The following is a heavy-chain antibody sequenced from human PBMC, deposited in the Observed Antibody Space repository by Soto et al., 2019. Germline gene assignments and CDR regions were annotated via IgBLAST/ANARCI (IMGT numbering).Heavy chain of an antibody. J-gene: IGHJ4*01. CDR3: VAGPDRAKSAY. CDR1: GGSINDYY. Sequence: QVQLQESGPGLVKPSETLSLTCTVSGGSINDYYWSWTRQPPGKGLEWIAYGLRPDYTGYNPSLRNRVTISSDTSKNQFTLRLISVTADDTAVYYCVAGPDRAKSAYGGQGTLVTVSS. CDR2: GLRPDYT. V-gene: IGHV4-59*01.